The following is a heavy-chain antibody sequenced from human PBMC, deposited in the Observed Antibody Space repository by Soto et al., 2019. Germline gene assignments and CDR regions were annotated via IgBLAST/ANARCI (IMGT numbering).Heavy chain of an antibody. V-gene: IGHV3-23*01. Sequence: GGSLRLSCAASGFTFSSYAMSWVRQAPGKGLEWVSAISGSGGSTYYADSVKGRFTISRDDSKNTLYLQMNSLRAEDTAVYYCAKDPRTGPYYYDSSGYYYGPYDAFDIWGQGTMVTVSS. CDR1: GFTFSSYA. CDR2: ISGSGGST. CDR3: AKDPRTGPYYYDSSGYYYGPYDAFDI. J-gene: IGHJ3*02. D-gene: IGHD3-22*01.